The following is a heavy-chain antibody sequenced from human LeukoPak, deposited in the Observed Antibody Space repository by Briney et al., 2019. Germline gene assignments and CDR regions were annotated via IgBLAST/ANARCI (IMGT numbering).Heavy chain of an antibody. CDR2: IIPIFGTA. J-gene: IGHJ4*02. CDR3: ARDGGDGYNDY. V-gene: IGHV1-69*05. D-gene: IGHD5-24*01. CDR1: GGTFSSYA. Sequence: APVKVSCKASGGTFSSYAISWVRQAPGQGLEWMGRIIPIFGTANYAQKFQGRVTITTDESTSTAYIELSSLRSEDTAVYYCARDGGDGYNDYWGQGTLVTVSS.